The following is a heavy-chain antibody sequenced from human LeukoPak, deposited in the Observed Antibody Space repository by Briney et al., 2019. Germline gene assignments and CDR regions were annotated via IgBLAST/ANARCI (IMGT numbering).Heavy chain of an antibody. CDR2: ISSTSSYI. CDR3: ARDRNEDDYGYFHH. V-gene: IGHV3-21*01. D-gene: IGHD4-17*01. Sequence: GGSLRLSCAASGFTFSSYSMNWVRQAPGKGLEWVSSISSTSSYIYYADSVKGRFTISRDNAKNSLYLQMNSLRAEDTAVYYCARDRNEDDYGYFHHWGQGTLVTVSS. J-gene: IGHJ1*01. CDR1: GFTFSSYS.